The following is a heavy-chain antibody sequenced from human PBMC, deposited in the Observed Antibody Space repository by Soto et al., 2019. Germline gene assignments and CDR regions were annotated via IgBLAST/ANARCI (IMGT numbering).Heavy chain of an antibody. CDR2: INEDGSKK. CDR3: VRDEGVSGYDLLDS. D-gene: IGHD5-12*01. Sequence: EVQLEESGGGLVQPGGSLRLSCVASGFTFNRYWMTWVRQVPGKGLEWVANINEDGSKKYYVDSVKGRFIISRDNARNSLYLQMNGLSEEDTALYYCVRDEGVSGYDLLDSWGQGTLVTVSS. CDR1: GFTFNRYW. J-gene: IGHJ4*02. V-gene: IGHV3-7*05.